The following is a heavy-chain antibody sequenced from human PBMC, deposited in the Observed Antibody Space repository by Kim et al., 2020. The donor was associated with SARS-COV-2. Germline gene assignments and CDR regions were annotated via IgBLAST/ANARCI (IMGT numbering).Heavy chain of an antibody. CDR1: GVILSDHY. CDR2: SRNKRKSYTT. Sequence: GVSLRLSCTGSGVILSDHYIDWVRQAPGKGLEWIGRSRNKRKSYTTEYAASVKDRFTISRDDSTNSLYLQMNRLKIDDTAVYYCARDISGMYKYPKSAFDIWGLGTMVTVSS. CDR3: ARDISGMYKYPKSAFDI. J-gene: IGHJ3*02. D-gene: IGHD1-1*01. V-gene: IGHV3-72*01.